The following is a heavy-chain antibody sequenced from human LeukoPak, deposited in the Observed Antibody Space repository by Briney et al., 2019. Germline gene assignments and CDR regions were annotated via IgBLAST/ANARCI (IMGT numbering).Heavy chain of an antibody. Sequence: GSSVKVSSTPSHGTFSTSAISWVRQAPGQGLEWMGGIIPIFGTANYAQKFQGRVTITADESTSTAYMELSSLRSEDTAVYYCARRPIAAAGRIQLSYWGQGTLVTVSS. CDR2: IIPIFGTA. CDR3: ARRPIAAAGRIQLSY. J-gene: IGHJ4*02. V-gene: IGHV1-69*01. D-gene: IGHD6-13*01. CDR1: HGTFSTSA.